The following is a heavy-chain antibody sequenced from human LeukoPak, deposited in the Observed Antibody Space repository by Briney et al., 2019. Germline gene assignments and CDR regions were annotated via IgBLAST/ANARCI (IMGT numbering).Heavy chain of an antibody. Sequence: PGRSLRLSCAASGFTFDDYAMHWVRQAPGKGLEWVSGISWNSGSIGHADSVKGRFTISRDNAKNSLYLQMNSLRAEDTALYYCAKSGRTYYDILTGYYTPTHYYGMDVWGQGTTVTVSS. CDR2: ISWNSGSI. V-gene: IGHV3-9*01. D-gene: IGHD3-9*01. CDR3: AKSGRTYYDILTGYYTPTHYYGMDV. CDR1: GFTFDDYA. J-gene: IGHJ6*02.